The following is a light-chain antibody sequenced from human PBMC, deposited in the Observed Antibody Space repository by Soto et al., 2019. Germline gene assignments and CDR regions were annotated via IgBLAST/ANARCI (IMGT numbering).Light chain of an antibody. J-gene: IGKJ2*01. Sequence: EIVLTQSPGTLSLSPGEGATLSCRASQIVDSNYLAWYQQKPGQAPRLLFYGAASRAAAVPDRFSGSGSGTEFTLTISRLEPEDFAVYHCQQYGSSPLTFGQGTKLEIK. CDR2: GAA. CDR1: QIVDSNY. V-gene: IGKV3-20*01. CDR3: QQYGSSPLT.